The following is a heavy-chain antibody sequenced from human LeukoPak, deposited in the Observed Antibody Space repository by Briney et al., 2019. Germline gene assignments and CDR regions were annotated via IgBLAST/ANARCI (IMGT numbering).Heavy chain of an antibody. CDR3: ARVRTLRYFDWLSPYYFDY. V-gene: IGHV1-8*01. J-gene: IGHJ4*02. CDR1: GYTFTSYD. CDR2: MNPNSGNT. Sequence: GASVKVPCKASGYTFTSYDINWVRQATGQGLEWMGWMNPNSGNTGYAQKFQGRVTMTRNTSISTAYMELSSLRSEDTAVYYCARVRTLRYFDWLSPYYFDYWGQGTLVTVSS. D-gene: IGHD3-9*01.